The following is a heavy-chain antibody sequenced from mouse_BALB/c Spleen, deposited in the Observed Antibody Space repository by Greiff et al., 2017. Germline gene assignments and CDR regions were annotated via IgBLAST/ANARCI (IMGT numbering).Heavy chain of an antibody. V-gene: IGHV2-6-7*01. CDR1: GFSLPGYG. Sequence: VQLVESGPGLVAPSQSLSITCTVSGFSLPGYGVNWVRQPPGKGLEWLGMIWGDGSTDYNSALKSRLSISKDNSKSQVFLKMNSLQTDDTARYYCARDNGQFGAMDYWGQGTSVTVSS. CDR3: ARDNGQFGAMDY. J-gene: IGHJ4*01. CDR2: IWGDGST. D-gene: IGHD3-2*01.